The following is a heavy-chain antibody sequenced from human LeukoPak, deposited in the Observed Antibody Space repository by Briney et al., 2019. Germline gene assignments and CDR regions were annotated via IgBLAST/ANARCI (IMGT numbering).Heavy chain of an antibody. J-gene: IGHJ4*02. CDR3: ARGVYDSSGYYYGYFDY. CDR2: INPNSGGT. CDR1: GYTFTGYY. Sequence: WASVKVSCKASGYTFTGYYMHWVRQAPGQGLEWMGWINPNSGGTNYAQKFQGWVTMTRDTSISTAYTELSRLRSDGTAVYYCARGVYDSSGYYYGYFDYWGQGTLVTVSS. D-gene: IGHD3-22*01. V-gene: IGHV1-2*04.